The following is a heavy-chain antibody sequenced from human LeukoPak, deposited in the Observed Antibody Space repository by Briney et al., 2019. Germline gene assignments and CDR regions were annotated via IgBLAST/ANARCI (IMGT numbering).Heavy chain of an antibody. CDR2: IYHSGNT. V-gene: IGHV4-59*08. Sequence: SETLSLTCTVSGGSISSSYWSWIRQPPGKGLEWIAYIYHSGNTNYNPSLKSRVTLSEDTSKNQFSLMLSSVTAADTAVYYCARRSVSSDWSSFDYWGQGTLVTVSS. J-gene: IGHJ4*02. D-gene: IGHD6-19*01. CDR1: GGSISSSY. CDR3: ARRSVSSDWSSFDY.